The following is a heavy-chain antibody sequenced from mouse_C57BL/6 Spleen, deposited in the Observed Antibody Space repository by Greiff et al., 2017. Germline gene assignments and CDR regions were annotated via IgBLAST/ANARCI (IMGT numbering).Heavy chain of an antibody. CDR2: IDPSDSET. J-gene: IGHJ2*01. CDR1: GYTFTSYW. CDR3: ARYYGSSYGYFDY. D-gene: IGHD1-1*01. V-gene: IGHV1-52*01. Sequence: QVQLQQPGAELVRPGSSVKLSCKASGYTFTSYWMHWVKQRPIQGLEWIGNIDPSDSETHYNQKFKDKATLTVDKSSITAYMQLSSLTSEDSAVYYCARYYGSSYGYFDYWGQGTTLTVSS.